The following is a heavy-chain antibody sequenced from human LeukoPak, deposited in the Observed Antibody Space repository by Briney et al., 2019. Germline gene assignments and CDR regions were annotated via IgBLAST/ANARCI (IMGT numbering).Heavy chain of an antibody. J-gene: IGHJ4*02. D-gene: IGHD7-27*01. CDR3: TRSLTGSPFDY. CDR1: GFTFDNYV. V-gene: IGHV3-49*04. CDR2: IRSKVYGGTT. Sequence: GSLRLSFSASGFTFDNYVMSWVRQAPGKGLEWISLIRSKVYGGTTEYAASVQGRFSISRDDSKSIAYLQMNSLETDDTAVYYCTRSLTGSPFDYWGLGTLVTVSS.